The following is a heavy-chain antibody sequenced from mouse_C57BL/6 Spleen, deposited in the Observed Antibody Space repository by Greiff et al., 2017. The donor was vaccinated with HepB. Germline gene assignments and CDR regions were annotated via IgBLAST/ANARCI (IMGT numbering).Heavy chain of an antibody. CDR2: IYPGDGDT. V-gene: IGHV1-80*01. Sequence: VQLQESGAELVKPGASVKISCKASGYAFSSYWMNWVKLRPGKGLEWIGQIYPGDGDTNYNGKFKGKATLTADKSSSTAYMQLSSLTSEDSAVYFCARTDYDGAWFAYWGQGTLVTVSA. D-gene: IGHD2-4*01. J-gene: IGHJ3*01. CDR3: ARTDYDGAWFAY. CDR1: GYAFSSYW.